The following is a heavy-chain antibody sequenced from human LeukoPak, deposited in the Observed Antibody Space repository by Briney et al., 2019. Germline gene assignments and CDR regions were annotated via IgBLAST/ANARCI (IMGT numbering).Heavy chain of an antibody. D-gene: IGHD4/OR15-4a*01. Sequence: PGGSLRLSCAASGXTFSNYAVSWVRQTPGKGLERVSALSGSGDNTYYADSVKGRFTISRDKSKNTLYLQMNSLRAEDTAVYYCAKVHGSSANSVIDYWGQGTLVTVSS. CDR2: LSGSGDNT. CDR3: AKVHGSSANSVIDY. J-gene: IGHJ4*02. CDR1: GXTFSNYA. V-gene: IGHV3-23*01.